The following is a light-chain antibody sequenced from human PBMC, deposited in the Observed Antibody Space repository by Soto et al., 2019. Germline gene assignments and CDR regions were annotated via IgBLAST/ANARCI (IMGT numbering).Light chain of an antibody. CDR3: RSYTSSSTPYV. CDR2: EVS. Sequence: QSGLTQPASVSGSPGQSITISCTGTSSDVGGYNYVSWYQQHPGKASKLMIYEVSNRPSGVSNRFSGSRSGNTSSLTISGLQAEDEADYYCRSYTSSSTPYVLGTGTKLTVL. J-gene: IGLJ1*01. V-gene: IGLV2-14*01. CDR1: SSDVGGYNY.